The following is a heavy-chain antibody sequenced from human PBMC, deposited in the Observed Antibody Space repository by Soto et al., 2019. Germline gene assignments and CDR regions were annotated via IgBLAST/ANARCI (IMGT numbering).Heavy chain of an antibody. CDR2: IIPIFGTA. Sequence: QVQLVQSGAEVKKPGSSVKVSCKASGGTFSSYAISWVRQAPGQGLEWMGGIIPIFGTANYAQKFQGRVTITADESTSTAYMELSSLRSEDTAVYHCARGNVATAMVTSPTTLYYGIDVWGQGTTVTVSS. D-gene: IGHD5-18*01. CDR1: GGTFSSYA. CDR3: ARGNVATAMVTSPTTLYYGIDV. V-gene: IGHV1-69*01. J-gene: IGHJ6*02.